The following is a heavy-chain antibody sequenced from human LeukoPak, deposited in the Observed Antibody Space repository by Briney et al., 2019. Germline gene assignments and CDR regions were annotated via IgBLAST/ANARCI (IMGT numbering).Heavy chain of an antibody. CDR1: GFTFSSYA. CDR3: ARDSLGGLAPHY. J-gene: IGHJ4*02. CDR2: ISGSGFST. Sequence: GGSLRLSCAASGFTFSSYAMNWVRQAPGKGLEWVSDISGSGFSTYYTDSVKGRFTISRDNSKNTLYLQMSSLRAEDTAVYYCARDSLGGLAPHYWGQGTLVTVSS. V-gene: IGHV3-23*01. D-gene: IGHD3-10*01.